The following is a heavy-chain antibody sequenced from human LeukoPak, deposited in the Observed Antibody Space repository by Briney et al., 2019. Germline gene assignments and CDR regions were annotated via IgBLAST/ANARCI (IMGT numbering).Heavy chain of an antibody. CDR2: ISGSGGST. Sequence: GGSLRLSCAASGFTFSSYGMHWVRQAPGKGLEWVSAISGSGGSTYYADSVKGRFTISRDNSKNTLYLQVNSLRAEDTAVYYCAKLAWITMIVVVISHFDYWGQGTLVTVSS. CDR3: AKLAWITMIVVVISHFDY. D-gene: IGHD3-22*01. V-gene: IGHV3-23*01. CDR1: GFTFSSYG. J-gene: IGHJ4*02.